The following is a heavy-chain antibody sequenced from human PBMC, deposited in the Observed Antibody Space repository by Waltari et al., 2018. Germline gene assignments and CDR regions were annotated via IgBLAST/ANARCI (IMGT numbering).Heavy chain of an antibody. Sequence: EVQLVGSGGGLVQPGGSLRLSCAASGFTFSGYWMSWARQGPGKGVGWVAIKKEDGSGECYMDSVKGRLTISGDNAKNLLYLQMNSLRAEDTAVYYCAGIKSGPLFDYCGQGTLVTVSS. J-gene: IGHJ4*02. CDR3: AGIKSGPLFDY. V-gene: IGHV3-7*01. CDR1: GFTFSGYW. CDR2: KKEDGSGE.